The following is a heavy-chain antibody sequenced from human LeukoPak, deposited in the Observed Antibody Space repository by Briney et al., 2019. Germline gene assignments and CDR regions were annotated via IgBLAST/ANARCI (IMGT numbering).Heavy chain of an antibody. Sequence: SETLSLTCTVSGGSISSSIYYWGWIRQSPGKGLEWIGSIYYSGSTNYNPSLKSRVTISVDTSKNQFSLKLSSVTAADTAVYYCARDAPYDISLLDPWGQGTLVTVSS. J-gene: IGHJ5*02. D-gene: IGHD3-9*01. CDR1: GGSISSSIYY. CDR3: ARDAPYDISLLDP. V-gene: IGHV4-39*07. CDR2: IYYSGST.